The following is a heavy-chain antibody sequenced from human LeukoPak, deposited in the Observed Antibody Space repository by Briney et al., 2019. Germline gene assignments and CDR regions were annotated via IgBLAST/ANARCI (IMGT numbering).Heavy chain of an antibody. V-gene: IGHV4-34*01. CDR3: ARRQLTGQYYFDY. J-gene: IGHJ4*02. Sequence: PSETLSLTCAVYGGSFSGYYWSWIRQPPGKGLEWIGEINHSGSTNYNPSLKSRVTISVDTSKNQFSLKLSSVTAADMAVYYCARRQLTGQYYFDYWGQGTLVTVSS. CDR1: GGSFSGYY. CDR2: INHSGST. D-gene: IGHD7-27*01.